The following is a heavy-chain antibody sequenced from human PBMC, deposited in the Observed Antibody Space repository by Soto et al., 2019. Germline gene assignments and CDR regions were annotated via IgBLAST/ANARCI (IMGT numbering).Heavy chain of an antibody. D-gene: IGHD3-10*01. CDR1: GYTFTSYG. Sequence: QVQLVQSGAEVKKPGASVKVSCKPSGYTFTSYGITWVRQAPGQGLEWMGWISAYNGNTNYAQKFQGRVTMTTDTSTSTAYRELRSLGYDDTAVYYCASGWFGEFVYQFDYWGQGTLVTVSS. V-gene: IGHV1-18*01. J-gene: IGHJ4*02. CDR2: ISAYNGNT. CDR3: ASGWFGEFVYQFDY.